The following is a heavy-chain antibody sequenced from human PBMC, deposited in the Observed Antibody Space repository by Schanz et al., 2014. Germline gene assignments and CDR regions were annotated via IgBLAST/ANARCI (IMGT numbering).Heavy chain of an antibody. CDR2: IIPSLGLA. D-gene: IGHD2-21*01. Sequence: VQLEQSGAEVKKPGSSVKVSCKASGGTFSSFRINWVRQAPGQGLEWMGRIIPSLGLAKYEQKFQDKVSIAADTSTTAAYMELSGLRSEDTAVYYCARDRLECGAECYSVEVFEIWGQGTLVIVSS. CDR1: GGTFSSFR. J-gene: IGHJ4*02. V-gene: IGHV1-69*04. CDR3: ARDRLECGAECYSVEVFEI.